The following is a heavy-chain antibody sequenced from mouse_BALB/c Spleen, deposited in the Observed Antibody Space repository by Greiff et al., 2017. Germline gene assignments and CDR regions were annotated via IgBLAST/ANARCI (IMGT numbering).Heavy chain of an antibody. CDR1: GYTFTSYY. J-gene: IGHJ2*01. Sequence: QVQLKESGPELVKPGASVRISCKASGYTFTSYYIHWVKQRPGQGLEWIGWIYPGNVNTKYNEKFKGKATLTADKSSSTAYMQLSSLTSEDSAVYFCARYDFLDYWGQGTTLTVSS. CDR2: IYPGNVNT. CDR3: ARYDFLDY. V-gene: IGHV1S56*01. D-gene: IGHD2-4*01.